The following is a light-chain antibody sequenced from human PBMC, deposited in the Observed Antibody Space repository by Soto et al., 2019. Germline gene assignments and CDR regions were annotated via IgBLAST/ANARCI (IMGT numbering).Light chain of an antibody. CDR2: KAS. J-gene: IGKJ1*01. Sequence: DIQMTQSPSTLSGSVGDRVTITCRASQTISSWLAWYQQKPGKAPKLLIYKASTLKSGVPSRFSGSGSGTDFTLTIRRLQPADFATYYYQHYNSYSEAFGQGTKLELK. V-gene: IGKV1-5*03. CDR1: QTISSW. CDR3: QHYNSYSEA.